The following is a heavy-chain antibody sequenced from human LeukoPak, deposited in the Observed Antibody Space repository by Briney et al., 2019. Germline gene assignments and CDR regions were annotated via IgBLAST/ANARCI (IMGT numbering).Heavy chain of an antibody. CDR2: ISSSGSTI. J-gene: IGHJ6*02. Sequence: GGSLRLSCAASGFTFSSYEMNWVRQAPGKGLEWVSYISSSGSTIYYADSVKGRFTISRDNAKNSLYLQMNSLRAEDTAVYYCEREARDYGDYVGGVNYYGMDVWGQGTTVTVSS. D-gene: IGHD4-17*01. V-gene: IGHV3-48*03. CDR3: EREARDYGDYVGGVNYYGMDV. CDR1: GFTFSSYE.